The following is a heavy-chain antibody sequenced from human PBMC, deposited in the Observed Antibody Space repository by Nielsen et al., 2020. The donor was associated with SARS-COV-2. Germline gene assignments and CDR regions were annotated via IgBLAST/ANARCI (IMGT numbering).Heavy chain of an antibody. CDR2: IYYSGST. D-gene: IGHD3-10*01. CDR3: ARGINMVRGVIFYFDY. Sequence: SETLSLTCTVSGGSISSYYWSWIRQPPGKGLEWIGYIYYSGSTNYNPSLKSRVTISVDTSKNQFSLKLSSVTAADTAVYYCARGINMVRGVIFYFDYWGQGTLVTVSS. V-gene: IGHV4-59*08. J-gene: IGHJ4*02. CDR1: GGSISSYY.